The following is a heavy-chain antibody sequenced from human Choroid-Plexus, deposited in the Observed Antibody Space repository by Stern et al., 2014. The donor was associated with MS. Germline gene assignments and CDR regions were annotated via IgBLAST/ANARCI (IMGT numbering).Heavy chain of an antibody. CDR2: GSYDGSNK. Sequence: VQLVESGGGVVQPGRPLRLSCVASGFTFGSCAMHWVRKAPGKGLEWVAGGSYDGSNKYYADSVKGRFTISRDNSQNTLYMQMSSLRPEDTAVYYCAKDRQYLTYFFDHWGQGSLVTVSS. D-gene: IGHD2/OR15-2a*01. CDR1: GFTFGSCA. V-gene: IGHV3-30*18. CDR3: AKDRQYLTYFFDH. J-gene: IGHJ5*02.